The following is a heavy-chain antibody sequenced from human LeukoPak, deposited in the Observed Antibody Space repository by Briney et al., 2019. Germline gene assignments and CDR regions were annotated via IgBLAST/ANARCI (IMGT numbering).Heavy chain of an antibody. J-gene: IGHJ6*03. CDR2: IYYSGST. D-gene: IGHD5-18*01. CDR3: ARGRVYRSYGYGGIPINYYYYYMDV. Sequence: PSETLSLTCTVSGDSISRSRHYWGWIRQPPGKGLEWIGSIYYSGSTYYNPSLKNRVTISVDTSKNQFSLSLSSVTAADTAVYYCARGRVYRSYGYGGIPINYYYYYMDVWGKGTTVTVSS. V-gene: IGHV4-39*07. CDR1: GDSISRSRHY.